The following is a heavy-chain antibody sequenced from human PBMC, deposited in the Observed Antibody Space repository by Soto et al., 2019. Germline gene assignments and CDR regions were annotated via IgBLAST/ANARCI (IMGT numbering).Heavy chain of an antibody. V-gene: IGHV4-59*08. CDR3: ARHLYSSSWYYFDY. D-gene: IGHD6-13*01. CDR1: GGSISSYY. CDR2: IYYSGST. J-gene: IGHJ4*02. Sequence: ASETLSLTCTVSGGSISSYYWSWIRQPPGKGLEWIGYIYYSGSTNYNPSLKSRVTISVDTSKNQFSLKLSSVTAADTAVYYCARHLYSSSWYYFDYWGQGTLVTVSS.